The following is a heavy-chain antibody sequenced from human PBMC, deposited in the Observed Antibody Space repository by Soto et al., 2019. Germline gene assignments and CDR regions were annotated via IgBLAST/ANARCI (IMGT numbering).Heavy chain of an antibody. D-gene: IGHD2-15*01. Sequence: QVQLVQSGAEVKKPGSSVKVSCKASGGTFSSYAISWVRQAPGQGLEWMGGIIPIFGTANYAQKFQGRVTITADESTSTAYMELSSLRSEDTAVYYCARAVVVAAKDYYYYGMDVWGQGTTVTVSS. CDR1: GGTFSSYA. CDR2: IIPIFGTA. V-gene: IGHV1-69*01. CDR3: ARAVVVAAKDYYYYGMDV. J-gene: IGHJ6*02.